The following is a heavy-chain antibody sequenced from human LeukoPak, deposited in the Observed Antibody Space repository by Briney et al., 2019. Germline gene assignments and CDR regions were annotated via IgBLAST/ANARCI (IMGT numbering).Heavy chain of an antibody. CDR1: GYTFTGYY. CDR2: INPNSGGT. Sequence: ASVKVSCKATGYTFTGYYMHWVRQAPGQGLEWMGWINPNSGGTNYAQKFQGWVTMTRDTSISTAYMELSRLRSDDTAVYYCARAKSSSWYDYWGQGTLVTVSS. CDR3: ARAKSSSWYDY. V-gene: IGHV1-2*04. J-gene: IGHJ4*02. D-gene: IGHD6-13*01.